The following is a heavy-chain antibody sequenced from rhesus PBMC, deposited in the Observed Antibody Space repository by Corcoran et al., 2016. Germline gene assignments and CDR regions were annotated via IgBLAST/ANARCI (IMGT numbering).Heavy chain of an antibody. CDR3: ATIYSSGWLYFDY. J-gene: IGHJ4*01. Sequence: QLQLQESGPGLVKPSETLSVTCAVSGGSISCSYWSWIRQAPGKGLEWIGYIYGSGSSTNYNPSLKSRVTLSVDTSKNPLSLKLSSVTAADTAVYYCATIYSSGWLYFDYWGQGVLVTVSS. D-gene: IGHD6-31*01. CDR1: GGSISCSY. CDR2: IYGSGSST. V-gene: IGHV4-169*01.